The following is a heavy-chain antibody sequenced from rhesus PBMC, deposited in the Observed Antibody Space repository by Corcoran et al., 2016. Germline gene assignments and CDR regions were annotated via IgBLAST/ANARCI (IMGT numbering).Heavy chain of an antibody. V-gene: IGHV1-180*01. CDR3: TREAITMVDIFDY. Sequence: QVQLVQSGAEIKQPGASVKLSCKASGYNFNSYYMHWVRQAPGQGLEWIGLISPYNGKHADAQNFQGRVTITTDTSTSTGYLELSSLRSEDTAVYYCTREAITMVDIFDYWGQGVLVTVSS. CDR2: ISPYNGKH. CDR1: GYNFNSYY. J-gene: IGHJ4*01. D-gene: IGHD3-28*01.